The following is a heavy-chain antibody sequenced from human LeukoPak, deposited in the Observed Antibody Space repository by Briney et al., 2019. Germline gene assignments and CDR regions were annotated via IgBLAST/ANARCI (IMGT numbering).Heavy chain of an antibody. CDR1: GFTFSSYS. J-gene: IGHJ4*02. Sequence: GGSLRLSCAASGFTFSSYSMNWVRQAPGKGLEWVSSISSSSSYIYYTDSLKGRFTISRDNAKNSLYLQMNSLRAEDTAVYYCARHALYYYDSSGYINEFDYWGQGTLVTVSS. D-gene: IGHD3-22*01. CDR2: ISSSSSYI. V-gene: IGHV3-21*01. CDR3: ARHALYYYDSSGYINEFDY.